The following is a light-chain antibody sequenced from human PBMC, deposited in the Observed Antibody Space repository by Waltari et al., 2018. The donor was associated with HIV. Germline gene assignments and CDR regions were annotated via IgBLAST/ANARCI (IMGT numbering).Light chain of an antibody. J-gene: IGLJ2*01. CDR1: YSDVGGYNY. CDR3: SSYTSSSTLA. Sequence: QSALTQPASVSGSPGQSITISCTGTYSDVGGYNYVSWFQQRPGKAPKLIVYEVTHRPSGVSNRFSASKSGNTASLTISGVQAEDEADYYCSSYTSSSTLAFGGGTKLTVL. V-gene: IGLV2-14*01. CDR2: EVT.